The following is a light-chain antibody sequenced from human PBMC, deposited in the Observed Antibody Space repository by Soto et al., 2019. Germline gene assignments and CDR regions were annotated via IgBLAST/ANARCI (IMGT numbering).Light chain of an antibody. J-gene: IGLJ1*01. CDR2: TTN. Sequence: SVLTQPHSASWAPRQRVTISCSGSSSNIGTSSVHWFQQLPGTAPKLLISTTNQRPSGVPERFSGSKSGTSASLAISGLQSEDEADYYCAAWDDSLNGHVFGTGTKVTVL. CDR3: AAWDDSLNGHV. CDR1: SSNIGTSS. V-gene: IGLV1-44*01.